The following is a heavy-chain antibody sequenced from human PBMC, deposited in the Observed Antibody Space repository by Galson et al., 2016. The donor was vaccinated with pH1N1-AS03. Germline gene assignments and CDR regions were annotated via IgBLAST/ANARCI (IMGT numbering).Heavy chain of an antibody. V-gene: IGHV3-7*03. D-gene: IGHD3-3*01. CDR2: IHPDGSEK. CDR1: GFSFSTYW. J-gene: IGHJ4*02. CDR3: GRELWGGCEY. Sequence: SLRLSCAASGFSFSTYWMSWVRQAPGKGPEWVANIHPDGSEKYYGDSVKGRFTISRDNAKNSLDLQINSLRAEDTAVYYCGRELWGGCEYWGQGTLVTVSS.